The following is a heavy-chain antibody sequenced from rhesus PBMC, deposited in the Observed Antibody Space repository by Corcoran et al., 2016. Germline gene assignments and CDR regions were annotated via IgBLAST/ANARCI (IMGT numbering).Heavy chain of an antibody. CDR1: GFTFVDYA. CDR2: IRWSGGST. D-gene: IGHD1-14*01. V-gene: IGHV3-201*01. J-gene: IGHJ6*01. CDR3: ARATTVYGLDS. Sequence: EVQLVESGGGVVQPGGSLRLSCAASGFTFVDYAMHWGRQVPGKGLEWVSGIRWSGGSTYDAESVKGQFSISRDNAKNALYLQMGSLRAEDTALYYCARATTVYGLDSWGQGVVVTVSS.